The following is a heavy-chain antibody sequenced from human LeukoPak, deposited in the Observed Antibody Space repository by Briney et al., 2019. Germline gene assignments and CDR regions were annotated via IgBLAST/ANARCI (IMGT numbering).Heavy chain of an antibody. CDR1: GFTFSNYA. V-gene: IGHV3-23*01. Sequence: RSGGSLRLSRAASGFTFSNYAMSWVRQAPGRGLEWVSTISSSGGSTYFADSVKGRFTISRDNSKNTLYLQMSSLRAEDTAVYYCAKEDYSGSYNWFDPWGQGTLVTVSS. J-gene: IGHJ5*02. D-gene: IGHD1-26*01. CDR2: ISSSGGST. CDR3: AKEDYSGSYNWFDP.